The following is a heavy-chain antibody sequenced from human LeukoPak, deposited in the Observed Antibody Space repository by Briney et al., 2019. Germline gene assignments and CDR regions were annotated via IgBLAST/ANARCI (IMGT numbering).Heavy chain of an antibody. D-gene: IGHD4-17*01. CDR2: INHSGST. J-gene: IGHJ4*02. CDR3: AVEDFGDYD. Sequence: SETLSLTCAVYGGSFSGYYWSWIRQPPGKGLEWMGEINHSGSTNYNPSLKSRVTISVDTSKNQFSLKLSSVTAADTAVYYCAVEDFGDYDWGQGALVTASS. CDR1: GGSFSGYY. V-gene: IGHV4-34*01.